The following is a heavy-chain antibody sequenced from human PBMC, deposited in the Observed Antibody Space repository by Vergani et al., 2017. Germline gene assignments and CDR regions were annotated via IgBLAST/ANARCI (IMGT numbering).Heavy chain of an antibody. D-gene: IGHD2-2*01. CDR3: ARPKGYQLLHVAFDI. V-gene: IGHV4-59*05. Sequence: QVKLQESGPGLVKPSETLSLTCTVSGASVNSYYWSWIRQPPGKGLEWIGSIYYSGSTYYNPSLKSRVTIAVDTSKNQFSLKLSSVTAADTAVYYCARPKGYQLLHVAFDIWGQGTMVTVSS. J-gene: IGHJ3*02. CDR2: IYYSGST. CDR1: GASVNSYY.